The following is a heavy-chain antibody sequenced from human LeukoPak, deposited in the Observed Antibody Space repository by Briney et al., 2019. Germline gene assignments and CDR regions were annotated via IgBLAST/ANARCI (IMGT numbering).Heavy chain of an antibody. CDR2: IIPIFGTA. CDR3: ASRPLYWATGPFSAY. V-gene: IGHV1-69*05. D-gene: IGHD2-8*02. CDR1: GGTFSSYA. J-gene: IGHJ4*02. Sequence: SVKVSCKASGGTFSSYAISWVRQAPGQGLEWMGRIIPIFGTANYAQKFQGRVTITTDKSTSTAYMELGSLRSEDTAVYYCASRPLYWATGPFSAYWGQRSLVTVPS.